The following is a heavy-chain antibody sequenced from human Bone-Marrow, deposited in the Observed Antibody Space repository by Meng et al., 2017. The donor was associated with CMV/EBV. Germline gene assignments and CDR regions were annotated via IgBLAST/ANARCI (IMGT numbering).Heavy chain of an antibody. Sequence: TMSLTCALSEDSHSNTGVACNWIRQSPSRGLEWLGRTYYRSTWYNQYAVSVKSRITINPDTSKNQFSLQLNSVTPEDTAVYYCARGLQPNGCDYWGQGTLVTFSS. J-gene: IGHJ4*02. CDR1: EDSHSNTGVA. D-gene: IGHD1-1*01. CDR3: ARGLQPNGCDY. CDR2: TYYRSTWYN. V-gene: IGHV6-1*01.